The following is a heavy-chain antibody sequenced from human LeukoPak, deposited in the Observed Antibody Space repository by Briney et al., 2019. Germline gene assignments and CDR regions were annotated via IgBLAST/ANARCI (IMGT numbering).Heavy chain of an antibody. CDR2: IYYSGST. Sequence: SETLSLTCTVSGGSISSGGYYWSWIRQHPGKGLEWIGYIYYSGSTYYNPSLKSRVTISVDTSKNLFSLKLSSVTAADTAVYYCARVGGRQNNPFDYWGQGTLVTVSS. CDR1: GGSISSGGYY. CDR3: ARVGGRQNNPFDY. D-gene: IGHD2/OR15-2a*01. V-gene: IGHV4-31*03. J-gene: IGHJ4*02.